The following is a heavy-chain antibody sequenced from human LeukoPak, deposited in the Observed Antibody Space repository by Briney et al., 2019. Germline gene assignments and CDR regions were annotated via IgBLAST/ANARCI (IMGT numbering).Heavy chain of an antibody. J-gene: IGHJ4*02. CDR1: GGSFSGYY. Sequence: ETLSLTCAVYGGSFSGYYWSWIRQPPGKGREWIGEINHSGSTNYNPSLKSRVTISVDTSKNQFSLKLSSVTAADTAVYYCARAPGSSSSWVDYWGQGTLVTVSS. CDR2: INHSGST. CDR3: ARAPGSSSSWVDY. D-gene: IGHD6-6*01. V-gene: IGHV4-34*01.